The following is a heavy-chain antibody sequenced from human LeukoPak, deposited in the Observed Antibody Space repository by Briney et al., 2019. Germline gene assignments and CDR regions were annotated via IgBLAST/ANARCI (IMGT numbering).Heavy chain of an antibody. CDR2: ISWNSGSI. V-gene: IGHV3-9*03. CDR3: AKDKYGDYSTSAFDI. D-gene: IGHD4-17*01. Sequence: GGSLRLSCAASGFTFDDYAMHWVQQAPGKGLEWVSGISWNSGSIGYADSVKGRFTISRDNAKNSLYLQMNSLRAEDMALYYCAKDKYGDYSTSAFDIWGQGTMVTVSS. CDR1: GFTFDDYA. J-gene: IGHJ3*02.